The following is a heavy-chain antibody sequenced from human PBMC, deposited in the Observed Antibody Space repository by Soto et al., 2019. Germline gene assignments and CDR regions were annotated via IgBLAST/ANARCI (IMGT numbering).Heavy chain of an antibody. Sequence: EVQLVESGGGLVKPGGSLRLSCAGSGFFFSSYTLNLVSQAPGKGLEWVSSISGNSGYIYYADSVKGRFTISRDNAKNSLFLQMKNLRAEDTAVYYCASEITVDGRAGYWGQGTLVTVSS. CDR3: ASEITVDGRAGY. CDR1: GFFFSSYT. CDR2: ISGNSGYI. D-gene: IGHD6-19*01. V-gene: IGHV3-21*01. J-gene: IGHJ4*02.